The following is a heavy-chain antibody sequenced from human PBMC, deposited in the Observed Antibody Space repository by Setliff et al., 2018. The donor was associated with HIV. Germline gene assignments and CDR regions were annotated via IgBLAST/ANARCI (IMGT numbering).Heavy chain of an antibody. CDR1: AYSIRNGYY. D-gene: IGHD4-17*01. J-gene: IGHJ4*02. CDR3: ARRIYGNNPYFDY. Sequence: PSETLSLTCTVSAYSIRNGYYWGWIRQSPGKGLEWIGSIYHNGITYYNPSLKSRVTISVDTSQNQFSLKLSSVTAADTAIYYCARRIYGNNPYFDYWSQGTLVTDSS. V-gene: IGHV4-38-2*02. CDR2: IYHNGIT.